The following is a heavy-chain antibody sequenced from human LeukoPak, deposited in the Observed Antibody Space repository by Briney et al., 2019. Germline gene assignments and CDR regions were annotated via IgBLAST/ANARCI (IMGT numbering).Heavy chain of an antibody. Sequence: GASVKVSCKASGYTFTGYSMHWVRQAPGQGHEWMGWINPSSGGTNYAQKFQGRVTMTRDTSINTAYMELRRLRSDDTAVYYCARGGVVVLGVMDIWGQGTVVTVSS. D-gene: IGHD2-15*01. J-gene: IGHJ3*02. CDR1: GYTFTGYS. CDR2: INPSSGGT. V-gene: IGHV1-2*02. CDR3: ARGGVVVLGVMDI.